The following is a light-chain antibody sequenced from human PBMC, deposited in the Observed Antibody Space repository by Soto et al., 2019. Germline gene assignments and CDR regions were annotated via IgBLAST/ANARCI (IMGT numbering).Light chain of an antibody. J-gene: IGKJ1*01. CDR3: QQYDSSPRT. Sequence: PGERVTLSCRPSQSVSSSYLTWYQQKPGQAPRLLIYGASTRATGIPDRFSGSGSGTDFTLTIGRLEPEDLAVYYCQQYDSSPRTFGQGTKVDIK. V-gene: IGKV3-20*01. CDR1: QSVSSSY. CDR2: GAS.